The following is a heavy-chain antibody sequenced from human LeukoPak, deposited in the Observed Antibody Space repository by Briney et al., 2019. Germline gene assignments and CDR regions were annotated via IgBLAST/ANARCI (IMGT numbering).Heavy chain of an antibody. V-gene: IGHV3-48*03. CDR1: GFTFSSYE. D-gene: IGHD4-11*01. CDR3: ARGHPGGYSDFQFDY. CDR2: ISSSGSTI. J-gene: IGHJ4*02. Sequence: GGSLRLSCAASGFTFSSYEMNWVRQAPGKGLEWVSYISSSGSTIYYADSVKGRFTISRDNAKNSLYLQMNSLRAEDTAVYYCARGHPGGYSDFQFDYWGQGTLVTVSS.